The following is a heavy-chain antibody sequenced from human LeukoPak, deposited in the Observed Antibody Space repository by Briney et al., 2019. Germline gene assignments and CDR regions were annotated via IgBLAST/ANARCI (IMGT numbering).Heavy chain of an antibody. CDR3: ARGPAASGYFDY. V-gene: IGHV4-4*07. CDR1: GGSISGHY. CDR2: IYSDGSI. Sequence: SETLSLTCTVSGGSISGHYWSWLRQPAGKGLEWIGHIYSDGSINYSPSLKSRVTMSVDTSKNQFSLKLYPVTAAATAVFYCARGPAASGYFDYWDQGTLVTVSS. J-gene: IGHJ4*02. D-gene: IGHD6-13*01.